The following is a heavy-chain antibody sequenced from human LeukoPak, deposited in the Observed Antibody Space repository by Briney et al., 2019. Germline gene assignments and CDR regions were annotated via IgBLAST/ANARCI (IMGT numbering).Heavy chain of an antibody. Sequence: SVKVSCKASGGTFSSYAISWVRQAPGQGLEWMGRIIPILGIANYAQKFQGRVTITAGKSTSTAYMELSSLRSEDTAVYYCARERGYSGYDYVGPFDYWGQGTLVTVSS. V-gene: IGHV1-69*04. D-gene: IGHD5-12*01. CDR2: IIPILGIA. CDR1: GGTFSSYA. CDR3: ARERGYSGYDYVGPFDY. J-gene: IGHJ4*02.